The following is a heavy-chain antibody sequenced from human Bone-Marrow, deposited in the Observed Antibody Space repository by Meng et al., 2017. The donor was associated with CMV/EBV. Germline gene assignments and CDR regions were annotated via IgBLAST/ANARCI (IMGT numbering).Heavy chain of an antibody. V-gene: IGHV3-21*01. D-gene: IGHD3-9*01. J-gene: IGHJ6*01. Sequence: GGSLRLSCAASEFTFSSYSMNWVRQTPGRGLEWVSSISSTSTYIYYSDSVRGRFTISRDNAKNSLYLQMDSLRVEDTGVYYCARGGRSDILTVYGRGVGVMDVWGQGTTVTVYS. CDR1: EFTFSSYS. CDR3: ARGGRSDILTVYGRGVGVMDV. CDR2: ISSTSTYI.